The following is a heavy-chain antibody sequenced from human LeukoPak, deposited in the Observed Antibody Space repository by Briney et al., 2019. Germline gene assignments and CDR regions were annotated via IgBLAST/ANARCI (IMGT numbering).Heavy chain of an antibody. D-gene: IGHD6-19*01. CDR1: GGSISSYY. V-gene: IGHV4-59*08. Sequence: PSETLSLTCSVSGGSISSYYWNWIRQPPGKGLEWIGYINYSGSTKYNPSPKSRVTISVDTSKNQFSLKVSSVTAADTAFYYCARHSSSSGLYYFDYWGQGTLVTVSS. CDR2: INYSGST. J-gene: IGHJ4*02. CDR3: ARHSSSSGLYYFDY.